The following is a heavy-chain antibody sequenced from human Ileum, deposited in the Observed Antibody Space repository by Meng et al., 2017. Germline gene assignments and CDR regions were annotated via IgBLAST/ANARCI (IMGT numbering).Heavy chain of an antibody. CDR1: GAPNNSSNG. CDR3: ATNKNKKIDY. V-gene: IGHV4-4*02. Sequence: GPQEESGRGLVEPSGTLSLTSVVSGAPNNSSNGWNWVRQPPGKGMEWIGEIFHTGSTNYNPSLKSRVTISADKSKNQFSLNLSSVTAADTAVYYCATNKNKKIDYWGQGTLVTVSS. CDR2: IFHTGST. J-gene: IGHJ4*02. D-gene: IGHD2/OR15-2a*01.